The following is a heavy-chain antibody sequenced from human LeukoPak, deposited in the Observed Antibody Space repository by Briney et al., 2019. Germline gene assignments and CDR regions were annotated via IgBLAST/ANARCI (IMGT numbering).Heavy chain of an antibody. CDR2: ISGSGGST. CDR3: AKSQDGGRLFHFDY. V-gene: IGHV3-23*01. CDR1: GSTFSVYA. D-gene: IGHD1-26*01. J-gene: IGHJ4*02. Sequence: GGSLRLSCAASGSTFSVYAMSWVRQAPGKGLEWVSVISGSGGSTYSADSVKGRFTISRDNSKNTLYLQMNSLRAEDTAVYFCAKSQDGGRLFHFDYWGQGTLVTVSS.